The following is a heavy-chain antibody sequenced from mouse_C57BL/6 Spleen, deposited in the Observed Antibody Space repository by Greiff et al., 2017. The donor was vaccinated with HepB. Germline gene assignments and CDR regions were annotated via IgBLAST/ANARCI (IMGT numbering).Heavy chain of an antibody. Sequence: EVMLVESGGGLVQPGGSMKLSCVASGFTFSNYWMNWVRQSPEKGLEWVAQIRLKSDNYATHYAESVKGRFTISRDDSKSSVYLQMNNLRAEDTGIYYCTGPLTTVVADYFDYWGQGTTLTVSS. CDR2: IRLKSDNYAT. J-gene: IGHJ2*01. CDR3: TGPLTTVVADYFDY. D-gene: IGHD1-1*01. CDR1: GFTFSNYW. V-gene: IGHV6-3*01.